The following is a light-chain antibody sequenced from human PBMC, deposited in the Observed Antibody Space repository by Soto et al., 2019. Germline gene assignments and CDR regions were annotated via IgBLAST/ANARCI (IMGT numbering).Light chain of an antibody. J-gene: IGKJ4*01. CDR1: QDISTA. CDR3: QQFSTYPRT. Sequence: AIQLTQSPSSLSASVGDRVTITCRASQDISTALAWYQQTPGKAPKLLIYDASRLENGVPSRLSGSGSGTDFTLTIDSLQPEDFATYYCQQFSTYPRTFGGGTKVEIK. V-gene: IGKV1-13*02. CDR2: DAS.